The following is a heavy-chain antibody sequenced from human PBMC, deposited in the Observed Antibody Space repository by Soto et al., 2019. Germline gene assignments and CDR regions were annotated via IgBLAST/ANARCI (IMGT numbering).Heavy chain of an antibody. J-gene: IGHJ6*02. CDR2: IYYSGST. CDR1: GGSISSSSYY. V-gene: IGHV4-39*01. Sequence: PSEPLSLTCTVSGGSISSSSYYWGWIRQPPGKGLEWIGSIYYSGSTYYNPSLKSRVTISVDTSKNQFSLKLSSVTAADTAVYYCARRSYGLYGMDVWGQGTTVT. D-gene: IGHD5-18*01. CDR3: ARRSYGLYGMDV.